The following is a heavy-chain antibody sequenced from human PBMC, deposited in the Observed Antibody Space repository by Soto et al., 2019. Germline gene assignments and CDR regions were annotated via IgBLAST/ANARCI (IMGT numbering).Heavy chain of an antibody. CDR3: ARGRYGDY. CDR1: GYAFTTYG. CDR2: ISAHNGKT. D-gene: IGHD1-1*01. V-gene: IGHV1-18*01. J-gene: IGHJ4*02. Sequence: QVHLVQSGAEVKKPGASVKVSCKGSGYAFTTYGITWVRQAPGQGLDWMGWISAHNGKTNYAQKLQGRVTVTRDTSTSTAYMELRRLRSDDTAVYSCARGRYGDYWGQGALVTVSS.